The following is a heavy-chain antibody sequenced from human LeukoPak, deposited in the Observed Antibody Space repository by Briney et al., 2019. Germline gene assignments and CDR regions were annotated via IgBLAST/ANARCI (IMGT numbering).Heavy chain of an antibody. CDR2: TFYRSDWNH. CDR3: VRSSHYAYDY. Sequence: SQTLSLTCAITGDSVSSNSVGWQWIRQSPSRGLEWLGRTFYRSDWNHDYSPFVKGRLTINADTSQNQFSLQLISVNSEDTAVYYCVRSSHYAYDYWGQGTLVTVSS. CDR1: GDSVSSNSVG. D-gene: IGHD3-16*01. J-gene: IGHJ4*02. V-gene: IGHV6-1*01.